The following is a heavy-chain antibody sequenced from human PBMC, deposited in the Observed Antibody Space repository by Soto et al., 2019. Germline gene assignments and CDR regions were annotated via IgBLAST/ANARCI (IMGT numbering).Heavy chain of an antibody. CDR2: ISSGSRTI. J-gene: IGHJ6*02. CDR3: ARLRYYHLDV. Sequence: EVQLVESGGGLVQPGRSLRLSCAASGFTFNTYSMSWVRQAPGKGLEWLSYISSGSRTIYYADSVRGRFTISRDNAKNSLYLQMNSLRAEDTAVYYCARLRYYHLDVWGQGTTVTVSS. CDR1: GFTFNTYS. V-gene: IGHV3-48*01.